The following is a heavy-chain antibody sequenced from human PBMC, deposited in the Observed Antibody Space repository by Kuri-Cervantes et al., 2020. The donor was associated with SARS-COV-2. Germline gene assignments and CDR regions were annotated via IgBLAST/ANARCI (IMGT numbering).Heavy chain of an antibody. D-gene: IGHD6-13*01. V-gene: IGHV4-4*07. CDR2: TSATGNT. CDR1: GGSISGYY. Sequence: SETLSLTCSVTGGSISGYYWSWIRQSAAKELKWIGRTSATGNTNYIPGLKSRVTMSVDTSQSQFSLKLSSVTAADTAVYYCARGAEGSPFDYWGQGTLVTVSS. J-gene: IGHJ4*02. CDR3: ARGAEGSPFDY.